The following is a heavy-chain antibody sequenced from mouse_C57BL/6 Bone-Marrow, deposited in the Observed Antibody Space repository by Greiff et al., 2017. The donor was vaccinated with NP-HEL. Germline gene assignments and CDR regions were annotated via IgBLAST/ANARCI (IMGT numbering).Heavy chain of an antibody. J-gene: IGHJ4*01. D-gene: IGHD2-4*01. Sequence: EVQGVESGGGLVQPGGSLKLSCAASGFTFSDYGMAWVRQAPRKGPEWVAFISNLAYSIYYADTVTGRFTISRENAKNTLYLEMSSLRSEDTAMYYCARRDDYDRAMDYWGQGTSVTVSS. CDR1: GFTFSDYG. CDR2: ISNLAYSI. V-gene: IGHV5-15*01. CDR3: ARRDDYDRAMDY.